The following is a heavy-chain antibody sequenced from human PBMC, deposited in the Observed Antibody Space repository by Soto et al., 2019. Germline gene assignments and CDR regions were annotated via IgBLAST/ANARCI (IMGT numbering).Heavy chain of an antibody. J-gene: IGHJ6*02. D-gene: IGHD1-26*01. CDR3: ARDGREASGMDV. CDR2: IYYRGST. V-gene: IGHV4-59*11. CDR1: GGSISSHY. Sequence: SETLSLTCTVSGGSISSHYWSWVRQAPGKGLEWIGHIYYRGSTTYNPSLRSRSTMSVDTSNNQFSLKLNSVTTADTAVYYCARDGREASGMDVWGQGTKVTVSS.